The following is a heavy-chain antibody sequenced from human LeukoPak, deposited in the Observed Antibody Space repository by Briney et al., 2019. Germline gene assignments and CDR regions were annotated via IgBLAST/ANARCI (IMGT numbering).Heavy chain of an antibody. Sequence: GGSLRLSCAASGFTFSDYYMSWIRQAPGKGLEWVSYISSSSGITIYYADSVKGRFTISRDNAKNSLYLQMNSLRAEDTAVYYCARELFPEFDLYHYGSGVDYWGQGTLVTVSS. D-gene: IGHD3-10*01. CDR1: GFTFSDYY. V-gene: IGHV3-11*01. CDR2: ISSSSGITI. J-gene: IGHJ4*02. CDR3: ARELFPEFDLYHYGSGVDY.